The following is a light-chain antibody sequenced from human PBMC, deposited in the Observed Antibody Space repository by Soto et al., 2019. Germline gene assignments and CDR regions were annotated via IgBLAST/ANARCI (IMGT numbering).Light chain of an antibody. J-gene: IGKJ2*01. CDR2: GAS. CDR1: QSVSSN. CDR3: QQYNNWPYT. Sequence: EIVMTQSPATLSVSPGERATLSCRASQSVSSNLAWYQQKPGQAPRLLIYGASTRATGIPARFSGSGSGTEFTFTISSLPSEDFAVYYCQQYNNWPYTFGQGTKLEIK. V-gene: IGKV3-15*01.